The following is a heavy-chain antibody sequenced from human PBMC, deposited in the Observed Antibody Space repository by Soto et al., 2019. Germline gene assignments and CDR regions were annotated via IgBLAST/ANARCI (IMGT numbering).Heavy chain of an antibody. V-gene: IGHV1-2*04. CDR2: INLNSGGT. J-gene: IGHJ3*02. Sequence: ASVKVSCKASGYTFTGYYMHWVRQAPGQGLEWMGWINLNSGGTNYAQKFQGWVTMTRDTSISTAYMELSRLRSDDTAVYYCARTNRGGYCSGGSCYSDAFDIWGQGTMVTVSS. CDR1: GYTFTGYY. CDR3: ARTNRGGYCSGGSCYSDAFDI. D-gene: IGHD2-15*01.